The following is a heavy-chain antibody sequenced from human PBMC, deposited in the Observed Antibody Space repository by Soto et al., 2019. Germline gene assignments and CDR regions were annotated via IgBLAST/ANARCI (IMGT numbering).Heavy chain of an antibody. J-gene: IGHJ3*02. CDR3: ARMLLGPHPDAVDI. V-gene: IGHV3-48*02. CDR1: GFTFSSYS. Sequence: EVQLVESGGGLVQPGGSLRLSCAASGFTFSSYSMNWVRQAPGKGLEWVSYISSSSSTIYYADSVKGRFTISRDNAKNSLYLQMNSLRDEDTAVYYCARMLLGPHPDAVDIWGQGTMVTVSS. D-gene: IGHD2-21*01. CDR2: ISSSSSTI.